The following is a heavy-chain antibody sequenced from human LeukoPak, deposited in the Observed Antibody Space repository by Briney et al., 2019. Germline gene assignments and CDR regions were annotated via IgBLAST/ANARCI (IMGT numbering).Heavy chain of an antibody. CDR2: ISWDGGST. CDR3: AKNGDYYYYYMDV. V-gene: IGHV3-43D*03. CDR1: GFTFDDYA. J-gene: IGHJ6*03. D-gene: IGHD4-17*01. Sequence: PGGSLRLACAASGFTFDDYAMHWVRQAPGKGLEWVSLISWDGGSTYYADSVKGRFTISRDNSKNSLYLQMNSLRAEDTALYYCAKNGDYYYYYMDVWGKGTTVTVSS.